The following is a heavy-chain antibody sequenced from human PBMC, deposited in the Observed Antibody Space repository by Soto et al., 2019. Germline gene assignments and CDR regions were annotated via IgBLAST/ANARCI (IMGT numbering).Heavy chain of an antibody. Sequence: PGGSVRLSCAASGFTVSSNYMSWVRQAPGKGPEWVSVIYSGGSTYYADSVKGRFTISRDNSKNTLYLQMNSLGAEDTAVYYCARGGYPYYYGMDVWGQGTTVTVSS. CDR2: IYSGGST. CDR1: GFTVSSNY. CDR3: ARGGYPYYYGMDV. V-gene: IGHV3-53*01. J-gene: IGHJ6*02. D-gene: IGHD6-13*01.